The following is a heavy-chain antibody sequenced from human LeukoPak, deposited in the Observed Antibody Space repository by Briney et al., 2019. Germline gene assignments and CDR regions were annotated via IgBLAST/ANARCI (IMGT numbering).Heavy chain of an antibody. V-gene: IGHV4-34*01. CDR2: INHSVSN. CDR1: GGSSSGYY. J-gene: IGHJ6*03. CDR3: ARPSYSSSWYYTHDYYYYMDV. D-gene: IGHD6-13*01. Sequence: SETLSLTCAVYGGSSSGYYWSWIRHPPGKGLEWVGEINHSVSNNYNPSLKSRLTISVDTSKNQFSLKLSSVTAADTAVYDCARPSYSSSWYYTHDYYYYMDVWGKGTTVTVSS.